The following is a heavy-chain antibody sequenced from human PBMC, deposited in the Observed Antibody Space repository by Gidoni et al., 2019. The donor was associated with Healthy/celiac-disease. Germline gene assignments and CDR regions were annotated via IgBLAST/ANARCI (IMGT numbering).Heavy chain of an antibody. Sequence: EVQLVESGGGLVQPGGSLRLCCAASGFTFSSYSMNWVRQAPGKGLEWDSYISSSSSTIYYADSVKGRFTISRDNAKNSLYLQMNSLRAEDTAVYYCARVRRSDSAFDYWGQGTLVTVSS. D-gene: IGHD2-21*02. CDR2: ISSSSSTI. CDR3: ARVRRSDSAFDY. J-gene: IGHJ4*02. CDR1: GFTFSSYS. V-gene: IGHV3-48*04.